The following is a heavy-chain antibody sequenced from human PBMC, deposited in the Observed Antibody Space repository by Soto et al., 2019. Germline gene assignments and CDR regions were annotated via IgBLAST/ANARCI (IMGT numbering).Heavy chain of an antibody. D-gene: IGHD6-19*01. Sequence: GTLSLTCTVSGGSVSSGSYYWSWIRQPPGKGLEWIGYIYYSGSTNYNPSLKSRVTISVDTSKNQFSLKLSSVTAADTAVYYCARDYSSGPTIPLYYYGMDVWGQGTTVTVS. CDR1: GGSVSSGSYY. CDR2: IYYSGST. CDR3: ARDYSSGPTIPLYYYGMDV. J-gene: IGHJ6*02. V-gene: IGHV4-61*01.